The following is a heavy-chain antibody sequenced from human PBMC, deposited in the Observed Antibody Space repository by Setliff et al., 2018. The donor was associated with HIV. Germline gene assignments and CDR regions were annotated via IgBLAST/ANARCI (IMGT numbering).Heavy chain of an antibody. J-gene: IGHJ4*02. Sequence: ASVKVSCKASGYTFTEYYIHWVRQAPDQGLEWMGWIYPNTGGTNYAQKFQGRVTMTRDTSISTAYMELSRLRSDDTALYYCARSTTADWGQGTMVTVSS. CDR1: GYTFTEYY. V-gene: IGHV1-2*02. CDR3: ARSTTAD. CDR2: IYPNTGGT. D-gene: IGHD4-17*01.